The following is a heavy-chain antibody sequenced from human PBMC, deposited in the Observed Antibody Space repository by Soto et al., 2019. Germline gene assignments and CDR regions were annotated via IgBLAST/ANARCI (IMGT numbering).Heavy chain of an antibody. D-gene: IGHD2-21*01. CDR2: ISYDGSNK. J-gene: IGHJ6*02. V-gene: IGHV3-30-3*01. Sequence: QVQLVESGGGVVQPGRSLRLSCAASGFTFSSYAMHWVRQAPGKGLEWVAVISYDGSNKYYADSVKGRFTISRDNSKNTLYLQMNSLRAEDTAVYYCARDLFPDDYYYGMDVWGQGTTVTVSS. CDR3: ARDLFPDDYYYGMDV. CDR1: GFTFSSYA.